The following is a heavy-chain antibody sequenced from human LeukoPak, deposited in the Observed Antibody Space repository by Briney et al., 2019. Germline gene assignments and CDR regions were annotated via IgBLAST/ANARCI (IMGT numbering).Heavy chain of an antibody. V-gene: IGHV4-61*02. J-gene: IGHJ1*01. D-gene: IGHD6-13*01. CDR3: AYSSSWYKDFQH. CDR1: GDSISSGRYY. Sequence: SETLSLTCTVSGDSISSGRYYWSWIRQPAGKGLEYIGRIHTSGNTNYNPSLKSRVTISVDTSKNQFSLKLSSVTAADTAVYYCAYSSSWYKDFQHWGQGTLVTVSS. CDR2: IHTSGNT.